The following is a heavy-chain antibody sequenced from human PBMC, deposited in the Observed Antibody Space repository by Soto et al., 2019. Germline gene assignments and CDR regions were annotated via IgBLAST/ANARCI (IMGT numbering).Heavy chain of an antibody. CDR2: IYYSGST. D-gene: IGHD6-6*01. J-gene: IGHJ6*03. CDR1: GGSISSGGYY. CDR3: ASSSSSWYYYYMDV. V-gene: IGHV4-31*03. Sequence: SETLSLTCTVSGGSISSGGYYWSWIRQHPGKGLEWIGYIYYSGSTYYNPSLQSRVTISVDTSKNQFSLKLTSVTAADTAVYYCASSSSSWYYYYMDVWGKGTTVTVSS.